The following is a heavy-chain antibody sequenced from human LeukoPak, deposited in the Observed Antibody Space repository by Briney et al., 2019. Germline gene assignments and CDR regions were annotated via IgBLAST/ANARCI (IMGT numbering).Heavy chain of an antibody. CDR2: IYYSGST. V-gene: IGHV4-39*07. CDR1: GGSISSSSYY. CDR3: ARVDSSGWYGGIFDC. J-gene: IGHJ4*02. Sequence: SETLSLTCTVSGGSISSSSYYWGWIRQPPGKGLEWIGSIYYSGSTYYNPSLKSRVTILVDTSKNQFSLKLSSVTAADTAVYYCARVDSSGWYGGIFDCWGQGTLVTVSS. D-gene: IGHD6-19*01.